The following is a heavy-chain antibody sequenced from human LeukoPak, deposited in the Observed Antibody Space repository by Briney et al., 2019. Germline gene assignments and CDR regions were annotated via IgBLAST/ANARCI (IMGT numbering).Heavy chain of an antibody. Sequence: SETLSLTCTVSGGSISSSSYYWGWIRQPPGKGLEWIGSIYYSGSTNYNPSLKSRVTISVDTSKNQFSLKLSSVTAADTAVYYCARFASIAARNYYMDVWGKGTTVTVSS. CDR2: IYYSGST. CDR1: GGSISSSSYY. CDR3: ARFASIAARNYYMDV. D-gene: IGHD6-6*01. V-gene: IGHV4-39*07. J-gene: IGHJ6*03.